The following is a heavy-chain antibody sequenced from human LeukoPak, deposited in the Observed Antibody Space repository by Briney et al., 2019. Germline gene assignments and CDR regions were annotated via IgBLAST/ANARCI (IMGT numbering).Heavy chain of an antibody. J-gene: IGHJ4*02. D-gene: IGHD5-18*01. V-gene: IGHV4-34*01. CDR1: GGSFSGYY. CDR2: INHSRST. CDR3: ARGRYSYGLPFDY. Sequence: SETLSLTCAVYGGSFSGYYWSWIRQPPGKGLEWIGEINHSRSTNYNPSLKSRVTISVDTSKNQFSLKLSSVTAADTAVYYCARGRYSYGLPFDYWGQGTLVTVSS.